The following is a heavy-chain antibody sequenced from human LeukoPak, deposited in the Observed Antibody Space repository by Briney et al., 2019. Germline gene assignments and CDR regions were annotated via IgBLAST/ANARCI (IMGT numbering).Heavy chain of an antibody. CDR1: GFTFSSFA. Sequence: PGGSLRLSCAAAGFTFSSFAMHWVRQAPGKGLEWVAFIRYDGSSKSYADSVKGRFTISRDNSKNTLYLQMNSLRPEDTAVYYCAKVSLYDNSGYDDYWGQGTLVTVSS. V-gene: IGHV3-30*02. CDR3: AKVSLYDNSGYDDY. D-gene: IGHD3-22*01. J-gene: IGHJ4*02. CDR2: IRYDGSSK.